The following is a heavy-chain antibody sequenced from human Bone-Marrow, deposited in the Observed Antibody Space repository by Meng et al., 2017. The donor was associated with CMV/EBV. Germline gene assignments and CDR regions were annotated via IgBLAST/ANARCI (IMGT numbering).Heavy chain of an antibody. CDR3: AKDHALRYFDLPYYFDY. CDR1: FSFKPYA. CDR2: ISGSSGST. J-gene: IGHJ4*02. D-gene: IGHD3-9*01. V-gene: IGHV3-23*01. Sequence: FSFKPYAMSWVRLAPGKGLEWVSAISGSSGSTYYADSVRGRFTISSDHSKNTLYLQLNSLRAEDTGVYYCAKDHALRYFDLPYYFDYWGQGTLVTVSS.